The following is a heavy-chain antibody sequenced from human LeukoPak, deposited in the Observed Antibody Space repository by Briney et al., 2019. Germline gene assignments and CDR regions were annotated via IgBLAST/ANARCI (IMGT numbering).Heavy chain of an antibody. D-gene: IGHD3-10*01. Sequence: GGSLRLSCADSGFTFSSYAMSWVRQAPGKGLEWVSAISGSGGSTYYADSVKGRFTISRDNSKNTLYLQMNSLRAEDTAVYYCAKDPLITMVPSFDYWGQGTLVTVSS. CDR1: GFTFSSYA. CDR2: ISGSGGST. V-gene: IGHV3-23*01. CDR3: AKDPLITMVPSFDY. J-gene: IGHJ4*02.